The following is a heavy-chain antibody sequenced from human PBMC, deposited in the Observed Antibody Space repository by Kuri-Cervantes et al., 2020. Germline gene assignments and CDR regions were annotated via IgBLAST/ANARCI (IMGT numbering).Heavy chain of an antibody. D-gene: IGHD4-17*01. CDR1: GFTFSSYS. J-gene: IGHJ6*03. Sequence: GESLKISCAASGFTFSSYSMNWVRQAPGKGLEWVSSISSSSSYIYYADSVKGRFTISRDNAKNSLYLQMNSLRAEDTAVYYCARGGYGDYNNYYYYMDVWGKGTTVTVSS. CDR3: ARGGYGDYNNYYYYMDV. V-gene: IGHV3-21*03. CDR2: ISSSSSYI.